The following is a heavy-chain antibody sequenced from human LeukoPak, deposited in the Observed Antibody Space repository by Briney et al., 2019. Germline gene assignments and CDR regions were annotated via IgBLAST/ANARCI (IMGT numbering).Heavy chain of an antibody. CDR1: GFSINDHY. V-gene: IGHV3-53*01. Sequence: PGGSLRLSCAASGFSINDHYMDWVRQAPGEGLEWVSVIYGGGTTYYADSVKGRFTISRDNSKNTLYLQMNSLRDEDTAVYYCVREGKNMDVWGKGATVTISS. J-gene: IGHJ6*03. CDR2: IYGGGTT. CDR3: VREGKNMDV.